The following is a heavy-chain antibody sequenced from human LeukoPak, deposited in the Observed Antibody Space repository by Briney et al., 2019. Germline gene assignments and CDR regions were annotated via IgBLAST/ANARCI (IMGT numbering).Heavy chain of an antibody. Sequence: GGSLRLSCAASGFTFISYGMHWVRQAPGKGLEWVAVISYDASNKYYADSVKGRFTISRDNSKNTLHLQMNTLRAEDTAVYYCAKARPAIAARVGYYYGMDVWGQGTTVTVSS. J-gene: IGHJ6*02. D-gene: IGHD6-6*01. CDR1: GFTFISYG. V-gene: IGHV3-30*18. CDR2: ISYDASNK. CDR3: AKARPAIAARVGYYYGMDV.